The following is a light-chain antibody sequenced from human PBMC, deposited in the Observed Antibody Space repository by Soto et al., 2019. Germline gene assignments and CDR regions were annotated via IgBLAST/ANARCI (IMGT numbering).Light chain of an antibody. V-gene: IGKV1-39*01. CDR1: QSVSSY. Sequence: DIQMTQSPSSLSASVGGRVTITCRASQSVSSYLNWYQQKQGKAPKLLIYAASSLQSGVPSRFSGSGSGTDFTLTISSLKPEDFETYYCQQSYSTPETFGQGTKVDIK. J-gene: IGKJ1*01. CDR3: QQSYSTPET. CDR2: AAS.